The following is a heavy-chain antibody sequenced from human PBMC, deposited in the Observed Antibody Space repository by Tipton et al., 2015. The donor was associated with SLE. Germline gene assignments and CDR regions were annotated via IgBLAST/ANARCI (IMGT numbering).Heavy chain of an antibody. CDR3: ARAPPQLGFDY. V-gene: IGHV1-8*01. Sequence: QSGAEVKKPGASVKVSCKASGYTFTSFDINWVRQATGQGLEWMGWMNPNSGNTAYAQEFQGRVTMTRDTSISTAYMELSSLRSEDTAVYYCARAPPQLGFDYWGQGTLVTVSS. CDR2: MNPNSGNT. CDR1: GYTFTSFD. D-gene: IGHD5-24*01. J-gene: IGHJ4*02.